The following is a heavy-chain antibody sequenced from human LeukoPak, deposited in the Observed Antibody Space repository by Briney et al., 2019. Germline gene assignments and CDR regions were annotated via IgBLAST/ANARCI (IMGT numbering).Heavy chain of an antibody. D-gene: IGHD2-8*01. Sequence: ASVKVSCKASGYAFTSYGISWVRQAPGQGLERMGWISAYNGNTNYAQKLQGRVTMTTDTSTSTAYMELRSLRSDDTAVYYCARERGYPGVFDYWGQGTLVTVSS. CDR2: ISAYNGNT. V-gene: IGHV1-18*01. CDR3: ARERGYPGVFDY. CDR1: GYAFTSYG. J-gene: IGHJ4*02.